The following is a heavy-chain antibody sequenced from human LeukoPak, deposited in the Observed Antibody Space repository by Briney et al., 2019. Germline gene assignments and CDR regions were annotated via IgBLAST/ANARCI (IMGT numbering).Heavy chain of an antibody. V-gene: IGHV1-69*04. CDR2: IIPILGIA. Sequence: SVKVSCKASGGTFSSYTISWVRQAPGQGLEWMGRIIPILGIANYAQKFQGRVTITADESTSTAYMELSSLRSEDTAVYYCARDGYSDSSGWFDPWGQGTLVTVSS. CDR3: ARDGYSDSSGWFDP. D-gene: IGHD6-13*01. CDR1: GGTFSSYT. J-gene: IGHJ5*02.